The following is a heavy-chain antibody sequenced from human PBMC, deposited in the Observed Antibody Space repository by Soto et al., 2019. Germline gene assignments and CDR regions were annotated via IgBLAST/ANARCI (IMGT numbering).Heavy chain of an antibody. Sequence: SQTLSLTCVISGDSVSSSSVAWNWVRQSPSRGLEWLGRTYYRSRWYSDFAVSVRGRIVVNADTSKNQFSLQLNSVTPEDTAVYFCARSEEDSDYYYYGLDVWGQGTTVTVSS. V-gene: IGHV6-1*01. CDR3: ARSEEDSDYYYYGLDV. D-gene: IGHD2-15*01. CDR1: GDSVSSSSVA. J-gene: IGHJ6*02. CDR2: TYYRSRWYS.